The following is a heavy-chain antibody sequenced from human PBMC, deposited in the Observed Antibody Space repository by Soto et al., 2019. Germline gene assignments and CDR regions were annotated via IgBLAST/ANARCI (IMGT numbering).Heavy chain of an antibody. V-gene: IGHV1-3*01. CDR3: TRVFPYNSRWYGFDY. Sequence: GASVKVSCKASGYTFTTYAMHWVRQAPGQGLEWMGWINGGNGNTKYSQKFQDRVTVTRDTSASTAYMELSRLTSEDTAVYYCTRVFPYNSRWYGFDYWGQGTLVTVSS. J-gene: IGHJ4*02. CDR2: INGGNGNT. CDR1: GYTFTTYA. D-gene: IGHD6-13*01.